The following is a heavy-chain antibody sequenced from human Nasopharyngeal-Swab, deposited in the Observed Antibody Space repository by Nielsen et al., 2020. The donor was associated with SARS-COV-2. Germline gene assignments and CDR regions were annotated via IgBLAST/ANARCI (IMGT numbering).Heavy chain of an antibody. CDR3: ARDNGYCSGDTCYLGGWFDP. CDR1: GFTFSSFG. Sequence: GESLKISCAASGFTFSSFGMHWVRQAPGKGLEWVAFIAHDASNEYYGDSVKGRFSISRDSSKNTLYLQMDSLRGEDTAVYYCARDNGYCSGDTCYLGGWFDPWGQGTLVTVSS. J-gene: IGHJ5*02. V-gene: IGHV3-30*03. CDR2: IAHDASNE. D-gene: IGHD2-15*01.